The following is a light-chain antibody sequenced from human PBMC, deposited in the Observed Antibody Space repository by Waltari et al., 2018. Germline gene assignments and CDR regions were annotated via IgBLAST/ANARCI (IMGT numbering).Light chain of an antibody. Sequence: ETVMTQSPATLFVSPGERATLSCRASQSVSRNLAWYKQKHGQAPRLLIYETYTRATGIPARFSGSGSGTEFTLTISSLQSEDVAIYHCHQYNNWPPWTFGQGTKVEIK. CDR3: HQYNNWPPWT. CDR1: QSVSRN. CDR2: ETY. V-gene: IGKV3-15*01. J-gene: IGKJ1*01.